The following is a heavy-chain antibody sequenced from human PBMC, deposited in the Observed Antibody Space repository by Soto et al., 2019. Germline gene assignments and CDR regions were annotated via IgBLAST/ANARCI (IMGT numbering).Heavy chain of an antibody. J-gene: IGHJ6*03. D-gene: IGHD5-12*01. Sequence: GGSLRLSCAASGFTFSSYWMHWVRQAPGKGLVWVSRINSDGSSTSYADSVKGRFTISRDNAKNTLYLRMNSLRAEDTAVYYCARDFTVWATSYYYYYMDVWGKGTTVTVSS. CDR1: GFTFSSYW. CDR2: INSDGSST. V-gene: IGHV3-74*01. CDR3: ARDFTVWATSYYYYYMDV.